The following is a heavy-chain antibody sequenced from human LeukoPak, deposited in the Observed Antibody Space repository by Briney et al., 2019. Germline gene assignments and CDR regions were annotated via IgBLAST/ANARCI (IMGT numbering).Heavy chain of an antibody. CDR3: ARDGTNYYDSSGYYIRMGFDY. CDR2: IIPIFGTA. Sequence: RASVKVSCKASGGTFSSYAISWVRQAPGQGLEWMGEIIPIFGTANYAQKFQGRATITADESTSTAYMELSSLRSEDTAVYYCARDGTNYYDSSGYYIRMGFDYWGQGTLVTVSS. V-gene: IGHV1-69*13. J-gene: IGHJ4*02. CDR1: GGTFSSYA. D-gene: IGHD3-22*01.